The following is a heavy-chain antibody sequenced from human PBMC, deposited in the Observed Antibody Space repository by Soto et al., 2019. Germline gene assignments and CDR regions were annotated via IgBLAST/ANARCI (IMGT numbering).Heavy chain of an antibody. V-gene: IGHV4-31*03. D-gene: IGHD3-16*01. CDR1: VGSISSVDYY. CDR3: ARFRADEGYVWGPRDYYYYGMDV. CDR2: IYYNGNT. J-gene: IGHJ6*02. Sequence: PSETLSLTCTVSVGSISSVDYYLSWIRQLPGTDLEWIAYIYYNGNTYYTPSLKSRATISLDTSRNQFFLNLNSVTAADTAVYYCARFRADEGYVWGPRDYYYYGMDVWGQGTTVT.